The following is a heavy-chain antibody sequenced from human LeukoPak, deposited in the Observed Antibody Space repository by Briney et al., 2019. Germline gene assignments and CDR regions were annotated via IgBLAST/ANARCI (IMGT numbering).Heavy chain of an antibody. CDR2: IKQDGSDK. CDR1: GFSFSSYW. V-gene: IGHV3-7*03. D-gene: IGHD3-10*01. CDR3: ARIPAWLGAFGYFDV. Sequence: PGGSLRLSCAASGFSFSSYWMSWVRQAPGKGLEWVANIKQDGSDKYYLTSVRGRFTISRDNAKNSLYLQMNSLRAEDTAVYFCARIPAWLGAFGYFDVWGRGTLVTVSS. J-gene: IGHJ2*01.